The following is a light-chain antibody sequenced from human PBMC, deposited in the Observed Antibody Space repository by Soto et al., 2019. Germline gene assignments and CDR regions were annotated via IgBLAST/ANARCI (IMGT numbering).Light chain of an antibody. CDR2: AAS. CDR3: QKYNSAPLT. CDR1: QGISTY. V-gene: IGKV1-27*01. J-gene: IGKJ4*01. Sequence: DIQMTQSPSSLSASVGDRVTITCRASQGISTYLAWYQQKPGKVPKLLIYAASTLQSGVPSRFSGSGSGPDFTLTISSLQPEDVATYYCQKYNSAPLTFGGGTKVAIK.